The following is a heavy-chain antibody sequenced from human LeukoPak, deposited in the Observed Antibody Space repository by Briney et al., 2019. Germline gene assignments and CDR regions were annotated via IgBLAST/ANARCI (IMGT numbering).Heavy chain of an antibody. D-gene: IGHD3-10*01. Sequence: GGSLRLSCAASGFTFSSYAMSRVRQAPGKGLEWVSAISGSGGSTYYADSVKGRFTISRDNSKNTLYLQMNSLRAEDTAVYYCAKGVWFGELSSAFDIWGQGTMVTVSS. CDR3: AKGVWFGELSSAFDI. CDR1: GFTFSSYA. V-gene: IGHV3-23*01. CDR2: ISGSGGST. J-gene: IGHJ3*02.